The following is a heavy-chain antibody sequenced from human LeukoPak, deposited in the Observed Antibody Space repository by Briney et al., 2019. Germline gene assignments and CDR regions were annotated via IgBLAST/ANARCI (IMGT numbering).Heavy chain of an antibody. CDR1: GGTFSSYA. D-gene: IGHD1-26*01. V-gene: IGHV1-2*02. CDR3: AKADGSYYNYYYYMDV. Sequence: ASVKVSCKASGGTFSSYAISWVRQAPGQGLEWMGWINPNSGGTNYAQKFQGRVTMTRDTSISTAYMELSRLRSDDTAVYYCAKADGSYYNYYYYMDVWGKGTTVTVSS. CDR2: INPNSGGT. J-gene: IGHJ6*03.